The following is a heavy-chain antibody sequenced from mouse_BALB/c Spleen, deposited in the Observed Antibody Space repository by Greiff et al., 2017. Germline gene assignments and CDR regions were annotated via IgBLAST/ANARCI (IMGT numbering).Heavy chain of an antibody. CDR3: TSYYYGSSYQFDY. CDR2: ISSGGSYT. J-gene: IGHJ2*01. D-gene: IGHD1-1*01. Sequence: EVKLMESGGGLVKPGGSLKLSCAASGFTFSSYTMSWVRQTPEKRLEWVATISSGGSYTYYPDSVKGRFTISRDNAKNTLYLQMSSLKSEDTAMYYYTSYYYGSSYQFDYWGKGTTLTVSS. CDR1: GFTFSSYT. V-gene: IGHV5-6-4*01.